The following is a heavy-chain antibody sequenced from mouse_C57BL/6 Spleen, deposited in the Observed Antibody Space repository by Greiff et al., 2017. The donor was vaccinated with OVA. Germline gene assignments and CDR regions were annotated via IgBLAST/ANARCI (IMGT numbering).Heavy chain of an antibody. Sequence: EVKLMESGPELVKPGASVKIPCKASGYTLTDYNMDWVKQSHGKSLEWIGDINPNNGGTIYNQKFKGKATLTVDKSSSTVYIELLSLTSEDTAVYYCARRGYYGSSYAWFAYWGQGTLVTVSA. V-gene: IGHV1-18*01. J-gene: IGHJ3*01. D-gene: IGHD1-1*01. CDR2: INPNNGGT. CDR1: GYTLTDYN. CDR3: ARRGYYGSSYAWFAY.